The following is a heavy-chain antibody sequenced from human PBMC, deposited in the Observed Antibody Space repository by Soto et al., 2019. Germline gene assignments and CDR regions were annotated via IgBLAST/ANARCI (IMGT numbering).Heavy chain of an antibody. D-gene: IGHD4-17*01. V-gene: IGHV4-30-4*01. CDR1: GGSVSIGDYL. CDR2: IHDSGNT. CDR3: ARARGGDSGDYASLFDR. Sequence: LSLTCTVFGGSVSIGDYLWSWIRQRPGKGLEWIGYIHDSGNTYYNPPLKSRVTISLDTSKNQFSLKVTSMTAADTAVYFCARARGGDSGDYASLFDRWGQGNLVTVSS. J-gene: IGHJ5*02.